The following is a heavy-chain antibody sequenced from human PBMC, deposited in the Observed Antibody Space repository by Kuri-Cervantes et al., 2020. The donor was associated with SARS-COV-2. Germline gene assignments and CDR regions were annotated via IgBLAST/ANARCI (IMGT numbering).Heavy chain of an antibody. D-gene: IGHD3-16*01. J-gene: IGHJ4*02. Sequence: GESLKISCAASGFSFSDYYMIWIRQAPGKGLEWVSYISSSTTYTNHADSVKGRFTISRDNAKNSLYLHMDSLRAEDSAVYSCARDLGVAPDFWGQGTQVTVSS. CDR3: ARDLGVAPDF. CDR1: GFSFSDYY. CDR2: ISSSTTYT. V-gene: IGHV3-11*06.